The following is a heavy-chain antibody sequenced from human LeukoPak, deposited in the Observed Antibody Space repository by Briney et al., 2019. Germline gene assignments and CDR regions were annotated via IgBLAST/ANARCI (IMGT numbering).Heavy chain of an antibody. D-gene: IGHD1-14*01. CDR2: ICHSGST. V-gene: IGHV4-30-2*01. Sequence: SQTLSLTCAVSGGSISSCYYSWSWIRQPPGKGREWIGYICHSGSTYYNPYLKIRVTISVDRSKNQFSLKLSSVTAADTAVYYCARVSTLNRYFDYWGQGTLVTVSS. CDR3: ARVSTLNRYFDY. J-gene: IGHJ4*02. CDR1: GGSISSCYYS.